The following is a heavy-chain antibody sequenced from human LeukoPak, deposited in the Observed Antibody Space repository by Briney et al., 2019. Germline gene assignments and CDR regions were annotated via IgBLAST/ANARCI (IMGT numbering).Heavy chain of an antibody. J-gene: IGHJ4*02. CDR1: GFSFSTYA. Sequence: PGGSLRLSCAASGFSFSTYAMHWVRQAPGKGLESVSAISNNGGTTSYANSVKGRFTISRDNSKNTLYLQMGSLRAEDMAVYYCARVRVSGDGLWRPLDYWGQGTLVTVSS. CDR2: ISNNGGTT. CDR3: ARVRVSGDGLWRPLDY. V-gene: IGHV3-64*01. D-gene: IGHD3-3*01.